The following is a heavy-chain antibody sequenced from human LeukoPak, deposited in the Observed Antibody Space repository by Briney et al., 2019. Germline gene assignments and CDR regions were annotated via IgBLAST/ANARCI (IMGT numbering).Heavy chain of an antibody. CDR3: ASYYYDSSGYLRSGAFDI. V-gene: IGHV4-31*03. Sequence: PPETLSLTCTVSGGSISSGGYYWSWIRQHPGKGLEWIGYIYYSGSTYYNPSLKSRVTISVDTSKNQFSLKLSSVTAADTAVYYCASYYYDSSGYLRSGAFDIWGQGTMVTVSS. J-gene: IGHJ3*02. CDR1: GGSISSGGYY. CDR2: IYYSGST. D-gene: IGHD3-22*01.